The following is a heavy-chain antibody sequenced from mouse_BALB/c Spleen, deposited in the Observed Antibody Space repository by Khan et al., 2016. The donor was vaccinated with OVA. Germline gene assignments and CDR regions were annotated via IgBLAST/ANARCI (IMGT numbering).Heavy chain of an antibody. CDR3: SRGGYYYGTPFDY. V-gene: IGHV13-2*02. D-gene: IGHD1-1*01. CDR2: ITVKSDNSGA. Sequence: VQLVETGGGLVRPGNSLKLSCVTSGFTFSYYRMHWLRQFPGKRLEWIAVITVKSDNSGANYAESVKGRFTILRVVSKSSVYLQMNRLREEDTATNNWSRGGYYYGTPFDYWGQGTTLTVSS. J-gene: IGHJ2*01. CDR1: GFTFSYYR.